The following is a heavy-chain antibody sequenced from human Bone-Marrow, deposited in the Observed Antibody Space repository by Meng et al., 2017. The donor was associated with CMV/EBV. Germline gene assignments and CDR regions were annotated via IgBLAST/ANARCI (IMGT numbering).Heavy chain of an antibody. D-gene: IGHD4-23*01. V-gene: IGHV4-4*02. CDR1: GGSISSSNW. CDR3: ARCNSNYYYGMDV. CDR2: IYHSGST. J-gene: IGHJ6*02. Sequence: SETLSLTCAVSGGSISSSNWWSWVRQPPGKGLEWIGEIYHSGSTNYNPSLKSRVTISVDKSKNQFSLKLSSVTAADKAVYYCARCNSNYYYGMDVWGQGTTVTVSS.